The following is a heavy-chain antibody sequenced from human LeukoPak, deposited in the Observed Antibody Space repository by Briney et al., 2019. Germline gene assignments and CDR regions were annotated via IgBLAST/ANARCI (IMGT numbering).Heavy chain of an antibody. J-gene: IGHJ5*02. CDR3: AKTREHDLNDP. CDR2: ISPHNGQT. V-gene: IGHV1-18*01. CDR1: GYTFTSYG. D-gene: IGHD1/OR15-1a*01. Sequence: GASVKVSCKASGYTFTSYGISWVRQAPGQGLEWMGWISPHNGQTLYAHEVQDRVIMTTDASTTTAYMELRSLRSDDTAVYYCAKTREHDLNDPWGQGTLVTVSS.